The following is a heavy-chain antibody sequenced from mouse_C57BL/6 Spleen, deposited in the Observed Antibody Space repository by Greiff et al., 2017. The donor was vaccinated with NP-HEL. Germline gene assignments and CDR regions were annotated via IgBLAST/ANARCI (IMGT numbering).Heavy chain of an antibody. D-gene: IGHD2-4*01. J-gene: IGHJ3*01. CDR3: ERDDCSWFAY. CDR1: GYSFTGYY. CDR2: INPSTGGT. V-gene: IGHV1-42*01. Sequence: EVQLQQSGPELVKPGASVKISCKASGYSFTGYYMNWVKQSPEKSLEWIGEINPSTGGTTYNQKFKAKATLTVDKSSSTAYMQLKSLTSEDSAVYDCERDDCSWFAYWGQGTLVTVSA.